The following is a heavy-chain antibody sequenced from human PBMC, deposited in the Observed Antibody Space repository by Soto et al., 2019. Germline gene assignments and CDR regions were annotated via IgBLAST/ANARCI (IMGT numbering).Heavy chain of an antibody. CDR1: GYTCSDEY. V-gene: IGHV1-2*02. CDR2: INPRTTAT. CDR3: ARELRPLASPLDV. Sequence: QVQLVQSSPEVRKPVASVKVSCKASGYTCSDEYIYWVRQAPGQRIEWLGWINPRTTATNFALNFQGRVTLSRDSSTDTIYMELSSLSADDTAGYYCARELRPLASPLDVWGQGTRVTVSS. D-gene: IGHD3-3*02. J-gene: IGHJ4*02.